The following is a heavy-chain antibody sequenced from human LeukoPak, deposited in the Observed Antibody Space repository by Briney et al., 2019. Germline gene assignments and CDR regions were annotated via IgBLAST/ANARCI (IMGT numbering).Heavy chain of an antibody. D-gene: IGHD3-3*01. Sequence: PSETLSLTCTVSGGSISSYYWSWIRQPAGKGLEWIGRIYTSGSTNYNPSLKSRVTMSVDTSKNQFSLKLSSVTAADTAVYYCARGVRDFWSAQRYFDLWGRGTLVTVSS. CDR3: ARGVRDFWSAQRYFDL. CDR2: IYTSGST. CDR1: GGSISSYY. V-gene: IGHV4-4*07. J-gene: IGHJ2*01.